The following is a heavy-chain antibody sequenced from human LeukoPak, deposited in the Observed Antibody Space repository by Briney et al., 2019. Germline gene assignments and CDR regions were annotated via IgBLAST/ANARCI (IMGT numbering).Heavy chain of an antibody. D-gene: IGHD2-2*01. CDR2: IYYSGST. Sequence: SETLSLTCAVSGYSISSGYYWGWIRQPPGKGLEWIGYIYYSGSTYYNPSLKSRVTISVDTSKNQFSLKLSSVTAADTAVYYCAREFGQGYCSSTSCSGFDYWGQGTLVTVSS. CDR1: GYSISSGYY. V-gene: IGHV4-38-2*02. CDR3: AREFGQGYCSSTSCSGFDY. J-gene: IGHJ4*02.